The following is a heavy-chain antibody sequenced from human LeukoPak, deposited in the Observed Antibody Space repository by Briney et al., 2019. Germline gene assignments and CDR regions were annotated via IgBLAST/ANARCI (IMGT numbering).Heavy chain of an antibody. CDR2: ISYDGSNK. CDR1: GFTFSSYG. V-gene: IGHV3-30*18. Sequence: PGGSLRLSCAASGFTFSSYGMHWVRQAPGKGLEWVAVISYDGSNKYYADSVKGRFTISRDNSKNTLYLQMNSLRAEDTAVYYCAKGSHPSVVPADLDYWGQGTLVTVSS. J-gene: IGHJ4*02. D-gene: IGHD2-2*01. CDR3: AKGSHPSVVPADLDY.